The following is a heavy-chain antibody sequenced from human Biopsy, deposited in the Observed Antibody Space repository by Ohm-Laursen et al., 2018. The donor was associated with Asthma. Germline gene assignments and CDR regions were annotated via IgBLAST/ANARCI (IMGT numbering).Heavy chain of an antibody. CDR2: SSYSGFR. CDR3: ARDQGDSKFDY. Sequence: SDTLSLTCTFSGGSINSDYWSWIRQPPGKGLEWIGLSSYSGFRKYNPSLKSRVTISVDTSKNQLSLNLTSVIAADTAVYYRARDQGDSKFDYWGQGILVTVSS. D-gene: IGHD3-16*01. V-gene: IGHV4-59*07. J-gene: IGHJ4*02. CDR1: GGSINSDY.